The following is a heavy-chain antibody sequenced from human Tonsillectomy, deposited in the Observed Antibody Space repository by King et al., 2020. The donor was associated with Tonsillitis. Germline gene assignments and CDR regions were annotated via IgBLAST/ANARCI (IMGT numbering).Heavy chain of an antibody. Sequence: VQLVESGGGVVQPGRSLRLSCAASGFTFSNYGMHWVRQAPGKGLEWVALIAYDASYENYADSVKGRFAISRENSKNTLYLERNSLRGEDTAVYYFATDCIVFSAWFFALWGRGTLVTVSS. D-gene: IGHD2-15*01. J-gene: IGHJ2*01. V-gene: IGHV3-30*03. CDR2: IAYDASYE. CDR1: GFTFSNYG. CDR3: ATDCIVFSAWFFAL.